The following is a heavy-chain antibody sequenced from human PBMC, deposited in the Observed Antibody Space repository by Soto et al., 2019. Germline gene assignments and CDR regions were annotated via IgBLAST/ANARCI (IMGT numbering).Heavy chain of an antibody. D-gene: IGHD3-9*01. J-gene: IGHJ4*02. CDR3: ARPLRYFDEYYFDY. Sequence: GGSLRHSCAASGFIFSSYWMTWVRQAPGKGLEWVANIKQDGSEKYYVDSVKGRFTISRDNAKNSLYLQMNSLRAEDTAVYYSARPLRYFDEYYFDYWGQGTLVTSPQ. V-gene: IGHV3-7*01. CDR1: GFIFSSYW. CDR2: IKQDGSEK.